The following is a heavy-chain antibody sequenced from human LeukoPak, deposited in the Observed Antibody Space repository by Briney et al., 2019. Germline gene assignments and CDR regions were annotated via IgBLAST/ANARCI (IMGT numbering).Heavy chain of an antibody. Sequence: GGSLRLSCAASGFTFSGYAMSWVRQAPGKGLEWVSATSGSGGSTYYADSVKGRFTISRDNSKNTLYLQMNSLRAEDTAVYYCAKDPTVTMGYYYYGMDVWGQGTTVTVSS. CDR3: AKDPTVTMGYYYYGMDV. D-gene: IGHD4-11*01. V-gene: IGHV3-23*01. CDR1: GFTFSGYA. J-gene: IGHJ6*02. CDR2: TSGSGGST.